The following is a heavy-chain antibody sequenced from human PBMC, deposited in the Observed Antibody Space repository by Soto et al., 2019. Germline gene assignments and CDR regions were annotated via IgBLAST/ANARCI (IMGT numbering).Heavy chain of an antibody. J-gene: IGHJ4*02. CDR2: IYASGSP. CDR1: GGSFSVYY. Sequence: SETLSLTCAVYGGSFSVYYWSWVRQPPGHELEWIGYIYASGSPYYNPSLRSRVTISADTSKNQSSLKLTSPTAADTAVYYCARGVGSSPPRYWGRGTLVTVSS. D-gene: IGHD1-26*01. V-gene: IGHV4-59*01. CDR3: ARGVGSSPPRY.